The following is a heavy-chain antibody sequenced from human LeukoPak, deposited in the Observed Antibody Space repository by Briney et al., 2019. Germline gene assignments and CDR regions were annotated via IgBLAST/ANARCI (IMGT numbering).Heavy chain of an antibody. CDR3: ARVMSDTAMAYYFDY. J-gene: IGHJ4*02. V-gene: IGHV4-59*01. CDR1: GGSISSYY. Sequence: SETLSLTCTVSGGSISSYYWSWIRQPPGKGLEGIGYIYYSGSTNYTPSLKSRVTISVDTSKNQFSLKLSSVTAADTAVYYCARVMSDTAMAYYFDYWGQGTLVTVSS. D-gene: IGHD5-18*01. CDR2: IYYSGST.